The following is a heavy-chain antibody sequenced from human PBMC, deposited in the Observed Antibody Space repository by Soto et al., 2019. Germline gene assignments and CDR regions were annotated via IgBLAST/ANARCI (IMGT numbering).Heavy chain of an antibody. CDR3: AKDKVPYFDYCSRQRWFDP. CDR1: GFSFSVFG. V-gene: IGHV3-30*18. Sequence: QVQLVESGGGVVQPGTSLRLSCVASGFSFSVFGMHWVRQFPCKGLEWVAVISNDGSKRYYIDSVEGRFTISREDSKNTLYLQMDRLRVDDTAVYYCAKDKVPYFDYCSRQRWFDPWGQGTPVTVSS. D-gene: IGHD3-3*01. J-gene: IGHJ5*02. CDR2: ISNDGSKR.